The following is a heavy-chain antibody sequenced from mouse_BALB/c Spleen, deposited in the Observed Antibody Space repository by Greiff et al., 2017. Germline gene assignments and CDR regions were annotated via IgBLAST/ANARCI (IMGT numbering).Heavy chain of an antibody. J-gene: IGHJ4*01. V-gene: IGHV1-9*01. CDR3: AREVIHYYGYGAMDY. D-gene: IGHD1-2*01. CDR2: ILPGSGST. Sequence: QVHVKQSGAELMKPGASVKISCKATGYTFSSYWIEWVKQRPGHGLEWIGEILPGSGSTNYNEKFKGKATFTADTSSNTAYMQLSSLTSEDSAVYYCAREVIHYYGYGAMDYWGQGTSVTVSS. CDR1: GYTFSSYW.